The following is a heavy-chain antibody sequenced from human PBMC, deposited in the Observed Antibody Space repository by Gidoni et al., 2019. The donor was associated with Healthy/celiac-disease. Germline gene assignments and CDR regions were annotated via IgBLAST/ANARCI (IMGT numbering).Heavy chain of an antibody. CDR1: GGTFSSYA. CDR3: ARDASEWEPGRYY. Sequence: QVQLVQSGAEVKKPGSSVKVSCQASGGTFSSYAISWVRQAPGQGLEWMGRIIPILGIANYAQKFQGRVTITADKSTSTAYMELSSLRSEDTAVYYCARDASEWEPGRYYWGQGTLVTVSS. CDR2: IIPILGIA. V-gene: IGHV1-69*09. D-gene: IGHD1-26*01. J-gene: IGHJ4*02.